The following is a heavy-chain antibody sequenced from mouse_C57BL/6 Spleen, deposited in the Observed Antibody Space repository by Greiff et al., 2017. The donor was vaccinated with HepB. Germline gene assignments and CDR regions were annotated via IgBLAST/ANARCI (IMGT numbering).Heavy chain of an antibody. CDR3: ARDYYGSSLLSFDY. CDR2: IDPSYSYT. Sequence: HVLLQPPGAELVKPGASVKLSCKASGYTFTSYLVQGVKQRPGQGLEWIGEIDPSYSYTNYNQKVKGKATLTVDTSSSTAYMQLSSLTSEDSAVYYCARDYYGSSLLSFDYWGQGTTLTVSS. J-gene: IGHJ2*01. V-gene: IGHV1-50*01. D-gene: IGHD1-1*01. CDR1: GYTFTSYL.